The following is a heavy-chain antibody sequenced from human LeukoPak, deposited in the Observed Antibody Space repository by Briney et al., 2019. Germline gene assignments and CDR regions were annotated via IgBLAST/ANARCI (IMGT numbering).Heavy chain of an antibody. V-gene: IGHV3-53*01. CDR3: ALQNDSSPSDY. CDR1: GFTVSSNY. Sequence: GGSLRLSCAASGFTVSSNYMSWVRQAPGEGLEGVSVIYSGGSTDYADSVKGRFTISRDNSKNTLYLQMNRLSAEDTAVYYCALQNDSSPSDYWGQGTLVTVSS. J-gene: IGHJ4*02. D-gene: IGHD3-22*01. CDR2: IYSGGST.